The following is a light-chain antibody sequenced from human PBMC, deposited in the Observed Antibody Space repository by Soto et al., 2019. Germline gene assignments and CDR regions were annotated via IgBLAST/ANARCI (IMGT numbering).Light chain of an antibody. V-gene: IGKV3-20*01. CDR3: QQSGSSPLT. Sequence: DIVLTQSPGTLYLSPGERATLSCRASQTVSNNYLAWYQQKPGQAPRLLIYGASRRATGIPDRFSGSGSATDFTLTISRLEAEDYAVYFCQQSGSSPLTFGGGTKVEI. CDR2: GAS. CDR1: QTVSNNY. J-gene: IGKJ4*01.